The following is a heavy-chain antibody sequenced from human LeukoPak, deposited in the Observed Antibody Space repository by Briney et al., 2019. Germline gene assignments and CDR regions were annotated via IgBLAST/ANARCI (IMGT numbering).Heavy chain of an antibody. CDR1: GCSISSYY. D-gene: IGHD5-12*01. Sequence: SETLSLTCTVSGCSISSYYWNWIRQPPGKGLEWIGYIYYSGSTNYNPSLKSRVTISVDTSKNQFSLKLSSVTAADTAVYYCARHDAYSGYAIDVDYFDYWGQGTLVTVSS. CDR2: IYYSGST. CDR3: ARHDAYSGYAIDVDYFDY. V-gene: IGHV4-59*08. J-gene: IGHJ4*02.